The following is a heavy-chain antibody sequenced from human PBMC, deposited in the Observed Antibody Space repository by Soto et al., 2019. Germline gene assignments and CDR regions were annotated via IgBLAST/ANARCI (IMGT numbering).Heavy chain of an antibody. Sequence: GGSLRLSCSASGFTFSSYGMHWVRPAPGKGLERVAVISYDGSNKYYADSVKGRFTISRDNSKNTLYLQMNSLRAEDTAVYYCAANTHCSGGSCYPGYYYYMDVWGKGTTVTVSS. CDR2: ISYDGSNK. D-gene: IGHD2-15*01. V-gene: IGHV3-30*03. CDR1: GFTFSSYG. CDR3: AANTHCSGGSCYPGYYYYMDV. J-gene: IGHJ6*03.